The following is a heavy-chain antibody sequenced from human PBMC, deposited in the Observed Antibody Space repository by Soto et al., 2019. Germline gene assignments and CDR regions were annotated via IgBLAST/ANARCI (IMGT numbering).Heavy chain of an antibody. D-gene: IGHD6-25*01. CDR1: GLTFSNHG. Sequence: QVQLVESGGGVVQPGGSLRLSCAASGLTFSNHGMHWVRQARGKGLEWVAIVWHDGNNEHYAESVRGRFTISRDNSKNTLDLQMNTQRAEDTAVYYRASTTSSGATLDCFFDYRGQGTLVTVSS. CDR3: ASTTSSGATLDCFFDY. J-gene: IGHJ4*02. V-gene: IGHV3-33*01. CDR2: VWHDGNNE.